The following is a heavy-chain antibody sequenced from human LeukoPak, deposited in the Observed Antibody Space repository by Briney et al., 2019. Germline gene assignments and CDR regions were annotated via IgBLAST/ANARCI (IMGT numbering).Heavy chain of an antibody. J-gene: IGHJ4*02. V-gene: IGHV3-23*01. D-gene: IGHD3-10*01. CDR2: ISGSGGDT. Sequence: GGSLRLSCAASGFTLTNYAMNWVRQAPGKGLEWVSTISGSGGDTVYADSVRGRFTISRDNSKNTLYLQMDRLRAEDTAVYYCARAGNYYGSGSYYAKIDSWGQGTLVTVSS. CDR1: GFTLTNYA. CDR3: ARAGNYYGSGSYYAKIDS.